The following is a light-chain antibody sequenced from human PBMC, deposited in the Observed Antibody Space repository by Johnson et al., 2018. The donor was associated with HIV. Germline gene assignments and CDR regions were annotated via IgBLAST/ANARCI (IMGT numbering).Light chain of an antibody. CDR3: GTWDSSLIAGGF. J-gene: IGLJ1*01. CDR2: DNN. CDR1: SSNIGNNY. Sequence: QSVLTQPPSVSAAPGQKVTISCSGSSSNIGNNYVSWYQQFPGTAPKLLIYDNNKRPSGIPDRFYGSKSGTSATLGITGLQTGDEADYYCGTWDSSLIAGGFFGTGTKVTVL. V-gene: IGLV1-51*01.